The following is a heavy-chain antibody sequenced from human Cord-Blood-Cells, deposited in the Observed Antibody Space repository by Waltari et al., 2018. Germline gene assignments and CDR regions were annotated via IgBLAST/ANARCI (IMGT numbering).Heavy chain of an antibody. CDR1: GYTFTSYD. Sequence: QVQLVQSGAEVKKPGASVKVSCKASGYTFTSYDINWVRQATGQGLGWMGWMNPNDGNTDEAQKYQGRVTMTRNTSISTAYMELSSLRSEDTAVYYCARVNPGYSYGYAFDIWGQGTMVTVSS. CDR3: ARVNPGYSYGYAFDI. D-gene: IGHD5-18*01. J-gene: IGHJ3*02. V-gene: IGHV1-8*01. CDR2: MNPNDGNT.